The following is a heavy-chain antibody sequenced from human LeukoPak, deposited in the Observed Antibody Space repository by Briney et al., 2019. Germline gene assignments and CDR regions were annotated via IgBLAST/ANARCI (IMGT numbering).Heavy chain of an antibody. CDR3: AKVDNWKHAHHDF. D-gene: IGHD1-1*01. CDR1: GFTFSDYA. J-gene: IGHJ4*02. Sequence: GGSLRLSCAASGFTFSDYAMHWVRQAPGKGLEWVAIISDDGIKKYYADSKKGRFTISRDNSKYTLSLQMNSLRDDDTAVYYCAKVDNWKHAHHDFWGQGTLVTVSS. CDR2: ISDDGIKK. V-gene: IGHV3-30*07.